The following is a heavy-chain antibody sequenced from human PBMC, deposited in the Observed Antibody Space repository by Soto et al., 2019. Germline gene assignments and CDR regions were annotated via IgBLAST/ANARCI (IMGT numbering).Heavy chain of an antibody. CDR1: GGSISSYY. CDR3: AIGLNSGSPYWYFDL. D-gene: IGHD3-10*01. J-gene: IGHJ2*01. V-gene: IGHV4-59*01. Sequence: SETLSLTCTVSGGSISSYYWSWIRQPPGKGLEWIGYIYYSGSTNYNPSLKSRVTISVDTSKNQFSLKLSSVTAADTAVYYCAIGLNSGSPYWYFDLWGRGTLITVSS. CDR2: IYYSGST.